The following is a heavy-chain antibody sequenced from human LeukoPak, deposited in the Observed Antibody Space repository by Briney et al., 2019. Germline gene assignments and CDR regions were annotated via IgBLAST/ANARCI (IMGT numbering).Heavy chain of an antibody. Sequence: SGTLSLTCATSGGSLSSSNWWGWVRPPPGRGLEWIGQIYHGGSTNYNPSLKSRVTISVDKSKNQFSLKLSSVTAADTAVYYCARFVRYFGWLSHNWFDPWGQGTLVTVSS. CDR2: IYHGGST. D-gene: IGHD3-9*01. V-gene: IGHV4-4*02. J-gene: IGHJ5*02. CDR1: GGSLSSSNW. CDR3: ARFVRYFGWLSHNWFDP.